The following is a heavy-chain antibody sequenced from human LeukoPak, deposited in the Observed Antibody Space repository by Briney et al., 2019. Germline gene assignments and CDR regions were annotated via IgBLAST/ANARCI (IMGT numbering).Heavy chain of an antibody. CDR3: ARDFDMGGTPGDDFDY. J-gene: IGHJ4*02. D-gene: IGHD3-9*01. V-gene: IGHV3-23*01. CDR1: GFTFSSFA. CDR2: ISGSGGAP. Sequence: PGGSLRLACPASGFTFSSFAMSWVRQAPGKGLEWVAAISGSGGAPYHADSVRGRFTISRDNSKNTLYLQMNSLRAEDTAVYYCARDFDMGGTPGDDFDYWGRGTLVTVSS.